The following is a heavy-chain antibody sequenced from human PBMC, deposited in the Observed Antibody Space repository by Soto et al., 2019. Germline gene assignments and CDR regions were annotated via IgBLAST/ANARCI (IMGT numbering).Heavy chain of an antibody. D-gene: IGHD3-22*01. CDR1: GYSFSFYW. J-gene: IGHJ3*02. V-gene: IGHV5-51*01. CDR3: ATAYVYDFENSNYYRDAFDI. CDR2: MYPDDSDI. Sequence: PGESLKISCKASGYSFSFYWIGWVRQRPGKGLEWMAIMYPDDSDIRYSPSFEAHVTISADKSTSTAFLQWSSLKASDTAMYYCATAYVYDFENSNYYRDAFDIWGQGTLVTVSS.